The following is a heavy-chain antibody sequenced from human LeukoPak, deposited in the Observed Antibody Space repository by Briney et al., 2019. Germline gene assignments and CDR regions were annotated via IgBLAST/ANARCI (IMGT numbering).Heavy chain of an antibody. CDR3: PRSQY. CDR1: GYTFTGYG. J-gene: IGHJ4*02. CDR2: INPNSGGT. V-gene: IGHV1-2*02. Sequence: GASVTVSCKASGYTFTGYGISWVRQAPGQGLEWMGWINPNSGGTNYAQKFQGRVTMTSDTSISTAYMELSRLISDDTAVYYCPRSQYWGQGTLVTVSS.